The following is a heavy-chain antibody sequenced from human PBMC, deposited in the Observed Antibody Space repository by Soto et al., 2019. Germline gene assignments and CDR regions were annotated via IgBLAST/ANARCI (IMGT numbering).Heavy chain of an antibody. CDR2: ISGSGGST. Sequence: GGSLRLSCAASGFTFSSYAMSWVRQAPGKGLEWVSAISGSGGSTYYADSVKGRFTISRDNSKNTLYLQMNSLRAEDTAVYYCAKVGDSSGWYDQYYFDYWGQGTLVTVSS. CDR3: AKVGDSSGWYDQYYFDY. D-gene: IGHD6-19*01. CDR1: GFTFSSYA. V-gene: IGHV3-23*01. J-gene: IGHJ4*02.